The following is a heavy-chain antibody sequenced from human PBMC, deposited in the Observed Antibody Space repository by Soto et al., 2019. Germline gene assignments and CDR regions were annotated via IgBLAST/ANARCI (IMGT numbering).Heavy chain of an antibody. CDR2: ISAYDGDT. CDR1: GYTFTSYG. V-gene: IGHV1-18*01. D-gene: IGHD6-19*01. CDR3: ARSRTSSSGWEPSDY. Sequence: ASVKVSCKASGYTFTSYGISWVRQAPGQGLEWMGWISAYDGDTNFAQKLQGRVTMTTDTSTSTAYMELRSLRSDDTAVYYCARSRTSSSGWEPSDYWGQGTLVTVSS. J-gene: IGHJ4*02.